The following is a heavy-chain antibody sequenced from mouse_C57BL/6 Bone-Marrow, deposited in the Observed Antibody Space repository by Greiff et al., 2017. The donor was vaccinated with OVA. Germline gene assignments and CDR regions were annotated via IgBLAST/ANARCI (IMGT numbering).Heavy chain of an antibody. V-gene: IGHV1-80*01. J-gene: IGHJ2*01. Sequence: VQLQQSGAELVKPGASVKISCKASGYAFSSYWMNWVKQRPGKGLEWIGQFYPGDGDTNYNGKFKSKATLTADQSSSTAYMQLSSLTSEDTSVYFCARELDYPGCYFDYWGQGTTLTVSS. CDR3: ARELDYPGCYFDY. CDR2: FYPGDGDT. CDR1: GYAFSSYW. D-gene: IGHD2-4*01.